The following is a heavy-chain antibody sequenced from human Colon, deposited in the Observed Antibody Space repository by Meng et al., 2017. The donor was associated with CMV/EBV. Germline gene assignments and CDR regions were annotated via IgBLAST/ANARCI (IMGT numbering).Heavy chain of an antibody. CDR3: SASFDY. CDR2: INTNTGNP. J-gene: IGHJ4*02. D-gene: IGHD3-16*01. V-gene: IGHV7-4-1*02. Sequence: ASVKVSCKASGYTFYNYHVKWVRQAHGQGLEWMGWINTNTGNPTYAQGFIGRFVFSLATSISTAYLQISGLKAEDTAVYYCSASFDYWGQGTLVTVSS. CDR1: GYTFYNYH.